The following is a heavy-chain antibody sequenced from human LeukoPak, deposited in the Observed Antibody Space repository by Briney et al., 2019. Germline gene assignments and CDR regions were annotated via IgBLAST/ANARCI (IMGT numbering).Heavy chain of an antibody. Sequence: ASVKVSCKASGYTFTSYGISWVRQAPGQGLEWMGWINPNSGGTNYAQKFQGRVTITRDTSISTAYMELSRLRSDDTAVYYCARVSIVRAAHSDYWGQGTLVTVSS. D-gene: IGHD2-2*01. J-gene: IGHJ4*02. CDR3: ARVSIVRAAHSDY. V-gene: IGHV1-2*02. CDR2: INPNSGGT. CDR1: GYTFTSYG.